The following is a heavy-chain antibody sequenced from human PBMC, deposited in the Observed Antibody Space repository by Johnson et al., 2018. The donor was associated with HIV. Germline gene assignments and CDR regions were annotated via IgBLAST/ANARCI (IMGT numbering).Heavy chain of an antibody. Sequence: QVQLVESGGGLVQPGGSLRLSCAASGFTFSYYAIFWVRQAPGKGLEWVAVISHDGSNKYYADSMKGRFTISRDNSKNTLYLQMNSLRPEDTAVYFCARGGLYIQFLAFDAFNIWGQGTMVTVSS. V-gene: IGHV3-30-3*01. CDR2: ISHDGSNK. J-gene: IGHJ3*02. D-gene: IGHD4-11*01. CDR1: GFTFSYYA. CDR3: ARGGLYIQFLAFDAFNI.